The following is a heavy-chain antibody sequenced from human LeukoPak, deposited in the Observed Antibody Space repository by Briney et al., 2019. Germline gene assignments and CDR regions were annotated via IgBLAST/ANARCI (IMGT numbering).Heavy chain of an antibody. D-gene: IGHD6-13*01. CDR1: GFTFSSYG. CDR3: AREFSAAAGFFDY. CDR2: ISYDGSNK. V-gene: IGHV3-30*03. Sequence: PGGSLRLSCAASGFTFSSYGMHWVRQAPGKGLEWVAVISYDGSNKYYADSVKGRFTISRDNSKNTLYLQMNSLRAEDTAVYYCAREFSAAAGFFDYWGQGTLVTVSS. J-gene: IGHJ4*02.